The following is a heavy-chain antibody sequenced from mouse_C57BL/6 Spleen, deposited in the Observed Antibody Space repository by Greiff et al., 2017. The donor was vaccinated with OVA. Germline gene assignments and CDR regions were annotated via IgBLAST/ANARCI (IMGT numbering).Heavy chain of an antibody. CDR1: GFSLTSYG. J-gene: IGHJ2*01. CDR3: ASYDYDEGYFDY. Sequence: QVQLKESGPGLVQPSQSLSITCTVSGFSLTSYGVHWVRQSPGKGLEWLGVIWSGGSTDYNAAFISRLSISKDNSKSQVFFKMNSLQADDTAIYYCASYDYDEGYFDYWGQGTTLTVSS. D-gene: IGHD2-4*01. V-gene: IGHV2-2*01. CDR2: IWSGGST.